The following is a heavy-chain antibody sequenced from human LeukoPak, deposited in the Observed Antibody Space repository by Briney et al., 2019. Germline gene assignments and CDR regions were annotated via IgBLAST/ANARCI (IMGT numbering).Heavy chain of an antibody. J-gene: IGHJ4*02. CDR2: ISGSGGTT. CDR1: GFTFSTYA. V-gene: IGHV3-23*01. CDR3: AKDRGYCSSTSCYISPPDY. Sequence: GGSLRLSCAASGFTFSTYAMSWVRQAPGKGLEWVSVISGSGGTTYYADSVKGRFTITRNNSKNTLYLQMNSLRAEDTAVYYCAKDRGYCSSTSCYISPPDYWGQGTLVTVSS. D-gene: IGHD2-2*02.